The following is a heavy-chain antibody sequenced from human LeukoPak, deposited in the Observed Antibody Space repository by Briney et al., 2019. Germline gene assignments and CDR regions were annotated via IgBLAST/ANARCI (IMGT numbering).Heavy chain of an antibody. CDR2: IKSKTDGGTT. J-gene: IGHJ6*03. CDR3: TTVMTTVTTNYYYYMDV. V-gene: IGHV3-15*01. Sequence: PGGSLILSCAASGFTFSNAWMSWVRQAPGKGLEWVGRIKSKTDGGTTDYAAPVKGRFTISRDDSKNTLYLQMNSLKTEDTAVYYCTTVMTTVTTNYYYYMDVWGKGTTVTVSS. D-gene: IGHD4-17*01. CDR1: GFTFSNAW.